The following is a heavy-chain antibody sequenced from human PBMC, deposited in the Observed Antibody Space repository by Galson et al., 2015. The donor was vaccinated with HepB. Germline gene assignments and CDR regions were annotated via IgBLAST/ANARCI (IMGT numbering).Heavy chain of an antibody. D-gene: IGHD6-19*01. CDR1: GGTFSSYA. V-gene: IGHV1-69*13. CDR2: IIPIFGTA. CDR3: AREPYAPEPYSSGTGGFDP. J-gene: IGHJ5*02. Sequence: SVKVSCKASGGTFSSYAISWVRQAPGQGLEWMGGIIPIFGTANYAQKFQGRVTITADESTSTAYMELSSLRSEDTAVYYCAREPYAPEPYSSGTGGFDPWGQGTLVTVSS.